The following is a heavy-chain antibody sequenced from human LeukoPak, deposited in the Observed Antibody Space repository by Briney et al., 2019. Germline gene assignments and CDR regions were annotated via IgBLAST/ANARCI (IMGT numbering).Heavy chain of an antibody. D-gene: IGHD3-3*01. V-gene: IGHV1-18*01. CDR3: ARDRATDTGFFGY. J-gene: IGHJ4*02. Sequence: GASVTVSCKASGYTFTSYGISWVRQAPGQGLEWMGWISAYNGNTNYAQKLHGRVTMTTDTSTSTPYMELRSLRSDGTAVYYCARDRATDTGFFGYWGQGTLVTVSS. CDR1: GYTFTSYG. CDR2: ISAYNGNT.